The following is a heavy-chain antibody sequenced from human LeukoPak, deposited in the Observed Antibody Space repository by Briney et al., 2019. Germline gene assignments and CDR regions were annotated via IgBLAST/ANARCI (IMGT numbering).Heavy chain of an antibody. CDR3: ARVSDSTPDEGS. D-gene: IGHD3-22*01. CDR1: GFTFSSYA. CDR2: ISPSGSHK. V-gene: IGHV3-21*01. J-gene: IGHJ5*01. Sequence: PGGSLRLSCAASGFTFSSYAMSWVRRAPGKGLEWVSSISPSGSHKYYADSVKGRFTISRDNAKNSVSLQMNSLRAEDTAVYYCARVSDSTPDEGSWGQGTLVTVSS.